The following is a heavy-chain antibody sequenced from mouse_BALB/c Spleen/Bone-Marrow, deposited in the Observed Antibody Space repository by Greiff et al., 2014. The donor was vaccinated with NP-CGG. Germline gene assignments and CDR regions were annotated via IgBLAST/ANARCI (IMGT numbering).Heavy chain of an antibody. CDR1: GYAFSSSW. CDR2: IYLGDGDT. V-gene: IGHV1-82*01. J-gene: IGHJ2*01. CDR3: ARMGRLRRGDY. Sequence: QVQLQQSGPELVKPGASVKISCKASGYAFSSSWMNWVKQRPGQGLEWIGRIYLGDGDTNYNGKFKGKATLTADKSSSTAYMQLSSLTSVDSAVYFCARMGRLRRGDYWGQGTTLTVSS. D-gene: IGHD2-4*01.